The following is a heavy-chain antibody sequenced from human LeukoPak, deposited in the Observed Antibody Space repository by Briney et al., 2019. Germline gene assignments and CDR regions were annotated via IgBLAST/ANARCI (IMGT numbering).Heavy chain of an antibody. J-gene: IGHJ4*02. CDR1: GGTFSSYT. CDR3: ACGRYYYDSSGYSDY. V-gene: IGHV1-69*02. D-gene: IGHD3-22*01. CDR2: IIPILGIA. Sequence: SVKVSCKASGGTFSSYTISWVRQAPGQGLEWMGRIIPILGIANYAQKFQGRVTITADKSTSTAYMELSSLRSEDTAVYYCACGRYYYDSSGYSDYWGQGTLVTVSS.